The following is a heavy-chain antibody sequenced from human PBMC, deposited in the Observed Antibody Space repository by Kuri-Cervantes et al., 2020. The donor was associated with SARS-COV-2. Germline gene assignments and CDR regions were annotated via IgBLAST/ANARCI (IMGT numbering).Heavy chain of an antibody. CDR3: ATSLAAMITFGGVIPRQFDY. Sequence: SVKVSCKASGGTFISDLISWVRLAPGQGLEWMGGIIPIFGTANYAQKFQGRVTITADKSTSTAYMELSSLRSEDTAVYYCATSLAAMITFGGVIPRQFDYWGQGTLVTVSS. CDR1: GGTFISDL. D-gene: IGHD3-16*02. CDR2: IIPIFGTA. V-gene: IGHV1-69*06. J-gene: IGHJ4*02.